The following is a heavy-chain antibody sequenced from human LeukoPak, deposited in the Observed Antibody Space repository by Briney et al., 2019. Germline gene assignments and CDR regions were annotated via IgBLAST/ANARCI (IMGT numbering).Heavy chain of an antibody. CDR3: ARETPGGDYYFDY. Sequence: GASVKVSCKASGGTFSSYAISWVRQAPGQGLEWMGGIIPIFGTANYAQKFQGRVTITTDESTSTAYMELSSLRSEDTAVYYCARETPGGDYYFDYWGQGTLVTVSS. V-gene: IGHV1-69*05. CDR2: IIPIFGTA. D-gene: IGHD2-21*01. J-gene: IGHJ4*02. CDR1: GGTFSSYA.